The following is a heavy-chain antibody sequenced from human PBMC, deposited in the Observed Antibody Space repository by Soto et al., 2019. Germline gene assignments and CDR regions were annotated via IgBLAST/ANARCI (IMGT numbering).Heavy chain of an antibody. J-gene: IGHJ6*02. CDR2: IYPGDSDT. Sequence: GESLKISWNGSGCIFTSYRNGWVRQMRGKGLEWMGIIYPGDSDTRYSPSFQGQVTISADKSISTAYLQWSSLKASDTAMYYCARHVSIAARQGYYYYGMDVWGQGTTVTVSS. D-gene: IGHD6-6*01. CDR1: GCIFTSYR. CDR3: ARHVSIAARQGYYYYGMDV. V-gene: IGHV5-51*01.